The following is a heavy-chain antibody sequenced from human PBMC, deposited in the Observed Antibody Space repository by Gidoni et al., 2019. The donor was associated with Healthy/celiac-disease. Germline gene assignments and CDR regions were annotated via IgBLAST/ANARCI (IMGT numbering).Heavy chain of an antibody. J-gene: IGHJ3*02. Sequence: QVQLVQSGAEVKKPGASVKVSCKASGYTFTSYYMHWVRQAPGQGLEWMGIINPSGGSTSYAQKFQGRVTMTRDTSTSTVYMELSSLRSEDTAVYYCARDRVLIIFGGDDAFDIWGQGTMVTVSS. V-gene: IGHV1-46*01. CDR3: ARDRVLIIFGGDDAFDI. CDR2: INPSGGST. D-gene: IGHD2-8*01. CDR1: GYTFTSYY.